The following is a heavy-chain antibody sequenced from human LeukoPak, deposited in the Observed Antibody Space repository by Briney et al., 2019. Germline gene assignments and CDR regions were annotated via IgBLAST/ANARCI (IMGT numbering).Heavy chain of an antibody. V-gene: IGHV3-7*01. J-gene: IGHJ4*02. Sequence: GESLRLSWAASGFPFTTYWLAWVRQPPGKGLEWVANIKQDGTEKYYVDSVKGRFTISRDNAKNSLFLQMSSLRVEDTAIYYCARDYVWGSSESDYWGQGTLVTVSS. CDR1: GFPFTTYW. D-gene: IGHD7-27*01. CDR3: ARDYVWGSSESDY. CDR2: IKQDGTEK.